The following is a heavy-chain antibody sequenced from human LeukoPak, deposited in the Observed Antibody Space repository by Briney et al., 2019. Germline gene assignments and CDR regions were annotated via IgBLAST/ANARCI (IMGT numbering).Heavy chain of an antibody. V-gene: IGHV3-23*01. CDR1: GFTFSNYG. Sequence: TGGSLRLSCAASGFTFSNYGMTWIRQAPGKGLEWVSAISGSGDSTYYADSVKGRFTISRDNSKNTLYLQMNSLRAEDTAVYYCAKFALRYCSGGSCHPFDYWGQGTLVTVSS. CDR3: AKFALRYCSGGSCHPFDY. D-gene: IGHD2-15*01. J-gene: IGHJ4*02. CDR2: ISGSGDST.